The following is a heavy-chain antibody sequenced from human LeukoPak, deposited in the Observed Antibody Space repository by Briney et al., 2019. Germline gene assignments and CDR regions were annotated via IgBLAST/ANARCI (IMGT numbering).Heavy chain of an antibody. V-gene: IGHV3-15*01. CDR2: IKRKSDGGTT. Sequence: GGSLRLSCAASGLPFSNAWMSWVRQAPGKGLEWVGRIKRKSDGGTTDYAAPGKGRFTISRDDSKNTLYLQMNSLKSEDTAVYYCTTELDIRPNHYWGQGTLVTVSS. CDR3: TTELDIRPNHY. D-gene: IGHD3-22*01. CDR1: GLPFSNAW. J-gene: IGHJ4*02.